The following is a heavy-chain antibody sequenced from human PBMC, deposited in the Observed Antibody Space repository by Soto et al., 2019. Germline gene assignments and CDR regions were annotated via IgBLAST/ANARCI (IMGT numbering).Heavy chain of an antibody. CDR3: ASASSSTERGFDS. V-gene: IGHV4-59*01. CDR2: IYYSGSA. J-gene: IGHJ4*02. CDR1: VGSISSYY. Sequence: SATLSPTCIVSVGSISSYYWSWILLPPGKRLEWIGFIYYSGSANYNPSLKSRVTISVDTSRNLFSLKLTSVTAADKDVYFFASASSSTERGFDSWGQGTLVTVTS.